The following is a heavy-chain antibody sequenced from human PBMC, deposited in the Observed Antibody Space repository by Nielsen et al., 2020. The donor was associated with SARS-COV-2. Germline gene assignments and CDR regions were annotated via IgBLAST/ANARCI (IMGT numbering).Heavy chain of an antibody. J-gene: IGHJ4*02. Sequence: VSVKVSCKASGYTFTDYYIHWVRQAPGQGLEWMGRINPNSGGTIYAQNFQGRVTLTRDTSISTAYMELSGLTSDDTAVFYCARLWGFTVANTMGRDATVDSWGQGTLVTVSS. CDR2: INPNSGGT. D-gene: IGHD5-12*01. CDR3: ARLWGFTVANTMGRDATVDS. CDR1: GYTFTDYY. V-gene: IGHV1-2*06.